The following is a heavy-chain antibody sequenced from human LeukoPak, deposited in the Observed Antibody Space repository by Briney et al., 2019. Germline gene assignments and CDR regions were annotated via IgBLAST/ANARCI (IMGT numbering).Heavy chain of an antibody. D-gene: IGHD3-10*01. CDR3: ARRAPITMVRGVLVWFDP. J-gene: IGHJ5*02. CDR1: GGSFSGYY. CDR2: INHSGST. V-gene: IGHV4-34*01. Sequence: TSETLSLTCAVYGGSFSGYYWSWIRQPPGKGLEWIGEINHSGSTNYNPSLKSRVTISVDTSKNQFSLKLSSVTAADTAVYYCARRAPITMVRGVLVWFDPWGQGTLVTVSS.